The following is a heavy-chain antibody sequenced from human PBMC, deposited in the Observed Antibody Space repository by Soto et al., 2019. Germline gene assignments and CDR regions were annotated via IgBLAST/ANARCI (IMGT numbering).Heavy chain of an antibody. Sequence: QVQLVQSGAEVKKPGSSVKVSCKASGGTVSSYAISWVRQAAGQGLEWMRGMISIFGTGKYAQKFQGRVTITSDESTSTAYMELSSLRSQDTAVYYCASPEYCSSTSCYISIVATSRTGYYYGMDVWGQGTTVTVSS. CDR1: GGTVSSYA. J-gene: IGHJ6*02. V-gene: IGHV1-69*01. CDR2: MISIFGTG. CDR3: ASPEYCSSTSCYISIVATSRTGYYYGMDV. D-gene: IGHD2-2*02.